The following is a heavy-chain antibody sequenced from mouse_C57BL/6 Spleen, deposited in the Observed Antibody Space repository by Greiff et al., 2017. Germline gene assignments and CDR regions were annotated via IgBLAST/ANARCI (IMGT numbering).Heavy chain of an antibody. J-gene: IGHJ3*01. V-gene: IGHV1-50*01. Sequence: QVQLQQPGAELVKPGASVKLSCKASGYTFTSYWMQWVKQRPGQGLEWIGEIDPSDSYTNYNQKFKGKATLTVDTSSSTAYMQLSSLTSEDSAVYYCAIDYYGSSYSRFAYWGQGTLVTVSA. CDR1: GYTFTSYW. CDR3: AIDYYGSSYSRFAY. D-gene: IGHD1-1*01. CDR2: IDPSDSYT.